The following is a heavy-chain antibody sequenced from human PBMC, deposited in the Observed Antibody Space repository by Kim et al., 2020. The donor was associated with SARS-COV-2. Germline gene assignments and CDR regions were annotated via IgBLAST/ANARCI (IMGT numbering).Heavy chain of an antibody. CDR2: IVTFNGNT. D-gene: IGHD6-6*01. Sequence: ASVKVSCKASGYTFTRYGIGWVRQAPGQGLEWMAYIVTFNGNTQYAQRFRDRLTVTTDTTTSTAHMELRSLRSDDTAVYYCARDPGQDIPARGLGSFDYW. V-gene: IGHV1-18*01. J-gene: IGHJ4*01. CDR1: GYTFTRYG. CDR3: ARDPGQDIPARGLGSFDY.